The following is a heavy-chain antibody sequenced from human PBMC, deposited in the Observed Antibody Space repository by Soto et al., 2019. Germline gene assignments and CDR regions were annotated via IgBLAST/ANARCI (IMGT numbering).Heavy chain of an antibody. J-gene: IGHJ4*02. CDR2: INHSGST. V-gene: IGHV4-34*01. CDR3: ARGRSLYYDFWSGCGFSYYFDY. Sequence: SETLSLTCAVYGGSFSGYYWSWIRQPPGKGLEWSGEINHSGSTNYNPSLKSRVTISVDTSKNQFSLKLSSVTAADTAVYYCARGRSLYYDFWSGCGFSYYFDYWGQGTLVTVSS. D-gene: IGHD3-3*01. CDR1: GGSFSGYY.